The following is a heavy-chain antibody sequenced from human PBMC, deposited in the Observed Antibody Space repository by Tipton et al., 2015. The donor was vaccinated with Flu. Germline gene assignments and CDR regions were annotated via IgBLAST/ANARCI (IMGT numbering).Heavy chain of an antibody. J-gene: IGHJ2*01. CDR1: GGSISSGSYY. CDR2: IYTSGST. V-gene: IGHV4-61*02. Sequence: TLSLTCTGSGGSISSGSYYWSWIRQPAGKGLEWIGRIYTSGSTNYNPSLKSRVTISVDTSKNQFSLKLSSVTAADTAVYYCAREGGSYWYFDLWGRGTLVTVSS. D-gene: IGHD1-26*01. CDR3: AREGGSYWYFDL.